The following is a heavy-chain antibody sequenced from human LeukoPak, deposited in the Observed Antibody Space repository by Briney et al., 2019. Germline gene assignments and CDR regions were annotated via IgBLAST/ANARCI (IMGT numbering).Heavy chain of an antibody. CDR3: ARLDSSGWSPNYYYYYMDV. CDR1: GGSFSGYY. J-gene: IGHJ6*03. D-gene: IGHD6-19*01. V-gene: IGHV4-34*01. CDR2: INHSGST. Sequence: PSETLSLTCAVSGGSFSGYYWSWIRHPPGKGLECSGEINHSGSTNYNPSLKSRVTISVDTSKNQFSLKLSSVTAADTAVYYCARLDSSGWSPNYYYYYMDVWGKGTTVTVSS.